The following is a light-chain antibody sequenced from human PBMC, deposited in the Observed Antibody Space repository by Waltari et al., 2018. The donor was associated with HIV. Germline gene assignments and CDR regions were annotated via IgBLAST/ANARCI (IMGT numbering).Light chain of an antibody. CDR2: SND. V-gene: IGLV1-44*01. Sequence: QRVTISCSGSSSNIGSNTVSWYQQVPGTAPKVFIYSNDDRPSGVPDRFSGSKSGTSASLAISGLQSEDEADYYCATWDDSLNGWVFGGGTKVTVL. CDR3: ATWDDSLNGWV. J-gene: IGLJ3*02. CDR1: SSNIGSNT.